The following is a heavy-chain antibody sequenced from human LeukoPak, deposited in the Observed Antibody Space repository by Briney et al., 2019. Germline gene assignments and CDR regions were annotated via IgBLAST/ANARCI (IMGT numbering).Heavy chain of an antibody. CDR3: AKAPYGSGKRGWYFDL. CDR2: ISGSGGST. Sequence: GGSLRLSCAASGFTFSSYAMSWVRQAPGKGLDWVSAISGSGGSTYYADSVKGRFTISRDNSKNTLYLQMNSLRAEDTAVYYCAKAPYGSGKRGWYFDLWGRGTLVTVSS. V-gene: IGHV3-23*01. D-gene: IGHD3-10*01. CDR1: GFTFSSYA. J-gene: IGHJ2*01.